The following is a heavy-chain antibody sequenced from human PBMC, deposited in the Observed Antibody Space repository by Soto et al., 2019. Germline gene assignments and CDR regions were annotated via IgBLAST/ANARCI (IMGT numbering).Heavy chain of an antibody. Sequence: GQSLKISCTGSGYGFTNYWIGCVRQLPGKGLEYMGLIYPGDSDTRYSPSFQGQVTISSDKSISTAYLQWSSLKASDTAMYYCARHGAVAGPHNYYAMDVWGKGNTVTGSA. J-gene: IGHJ6*04. CDR3: ARHGAVAGPHNYYAMDV. V-gene: IGHV5-51*01. D-gene: IGHD6-19*01. CDR2: IYPGDSDT. CDR1: GYGFTNYW.